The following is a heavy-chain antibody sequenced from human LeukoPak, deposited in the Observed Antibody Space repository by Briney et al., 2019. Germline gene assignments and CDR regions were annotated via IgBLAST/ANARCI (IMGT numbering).Heavy chain of an antibody. J-gene: IGHJ5*02. CDR1: GGSISSSSYY. V-gene: IGHV4-39*07. CDR3: AKGAGGFSYYNWFDP. Sequence: SETLSLTCTVSGGSISSSSYYWGWIRQPPGKGLEWIGSIYYSGTTHYSPSLESRVTISVDTSKNQFSLKLASVTAADTAVYYCAKGAGGFSYYNWFDPWGQGTLVTVSS. CDR2: IYYSGTT. D-gene: IGHD5-18*01.